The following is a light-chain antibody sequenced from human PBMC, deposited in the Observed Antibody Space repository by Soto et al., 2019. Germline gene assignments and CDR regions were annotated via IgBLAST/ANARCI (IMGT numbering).Light chain of an antibody. CDR1: QSVSSY. V-gene: IGKV3-11*01. CDR3: QQRSNWPPLT. J-gene: IGKJ4*01. Sequence: EIVLTQSPAALSVSRGERATLSCRASQSVSSYLAWYQQKPGQAPRLLIYDASNRATGIPARFSGSGSGTDFTLTISSLEPEDFAVYYCQQRSNWPPLTFGGGTKVDI. CDR2: DAS.